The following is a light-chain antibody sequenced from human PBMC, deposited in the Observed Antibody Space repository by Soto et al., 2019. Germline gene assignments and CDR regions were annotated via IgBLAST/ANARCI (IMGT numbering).Light chain of an antibody. CDR3: HQYDNWPPYT. CDR2: GAS. Sequence: EIVMTQSPATLSVSPGKRATLSCRASQSVSSNLAWYQQKPGQAPRLVIYGASTRATGIPARFTGGGSGTEFTLTISSLQSEDFAVYYCHQYDNWPPYTFGQGTKLEIK. J-gene: IGKJ2*01. V-gene: IGKV3-15*01. CDR1: QSVSSN.